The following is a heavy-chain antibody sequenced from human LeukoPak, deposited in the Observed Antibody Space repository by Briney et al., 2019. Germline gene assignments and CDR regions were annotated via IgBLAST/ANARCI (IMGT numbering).Heavy chain of an antibody. D-gene: IGHD2-21*02. Sequence: SETLSLTCTVSGGSISSGSYYWSWIRQPPGKGLEWIGSIYYSGSTYYNPSLKSRVTISVDTSKNQFSLKLSSVTAADTAVYYCARHSIVVVTGFDYWGQGTLVTVSS. CDR3: ARHSIVVVTGFDY. CDR2: IYYSGST. V-gene: IGHV4-39*01. CDR1: GGSISSGSYY. J-gene: IGHJ4*02.